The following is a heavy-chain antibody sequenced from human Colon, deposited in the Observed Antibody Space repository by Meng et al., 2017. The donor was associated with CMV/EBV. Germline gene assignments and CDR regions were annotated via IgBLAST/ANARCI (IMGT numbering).Heavy chain of an antibody. CDR3: TRDSMKGGGFDY. CDR2: TKTKAYNYIT. D-gene: IGHD3-10*01. Sequence: GGSLRLSCEASGFTFSGHNMDWFRQAPGKGLEWITRTKTKAYNYITEYAASVEGRFTIARDDSKNSLYLQMNSLKTEDTAVYYGTRDSMKGGGFDYWGQGSLVTVSS. J-gene: IGHJ4*02. V-gene: IGHV3-72*01. CDR1: GFTFSGHN.